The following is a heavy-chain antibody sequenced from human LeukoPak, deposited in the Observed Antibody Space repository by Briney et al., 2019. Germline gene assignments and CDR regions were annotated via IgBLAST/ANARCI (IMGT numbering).Heavy chain of an antibody. CDR2: IYYSGCT. V-gene: IGHV4-59*01. D-gene: IGHD1-26*01. J-gene: IGHJ4*02. CDR1: GGSISSYY. Sequence: SETLSLTCTVSGGSISSYYWSWIRQPPGKGLEWIGYIYYSGCTNYNPSLKSRVTISVDTSKNQFSLKLSSVTAADTAVYYCARGRGIVGATTDYYFDYWGQGTLVTVSS. CDR3: ARGRGIVGATTDYYFDY.